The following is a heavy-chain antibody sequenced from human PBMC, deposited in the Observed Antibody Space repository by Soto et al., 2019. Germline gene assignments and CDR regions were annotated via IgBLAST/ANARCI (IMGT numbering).Heavy chain of an antibody. V-gene: IGHV4-4*02. CDR3: ARDNTPPNYYGAGKNWFAP. Sequence: QVQLQESGPGLVKPSGTLSLTCVVSGDSITSTNWWSWVRQPPGKGLRWIGEVYHGGSTNYNPSLKSRVTISVDKSKNQFSLKLTSVTAADTAVYYCARDNTPPNYYGAGKNWFAPWGQGTLVTVSS. CDR1: GDSITSTNW. J-gene: IGHJ5*02. D-gene: IGHD3-10*01. CDR2: VYHGGST.